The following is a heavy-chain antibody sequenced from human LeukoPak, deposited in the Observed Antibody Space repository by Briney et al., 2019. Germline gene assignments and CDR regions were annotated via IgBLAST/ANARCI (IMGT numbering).Heavy chain of an antibody. CDR1: GYTFTSYY. V-gene: IGHV1-46*01. CDR2: INPSGGST. Sequence: GASVKVSCKASGYTFTSYYMHWVRQAPGQGLEWMGIINPSGGSTSYAQKCQGRGTMTRDTSTRTVYTELSSLRSEDTAVYYCARDKDYYDSSGYYYIDYWGQGTLVTVSS. D-gene: IGHD3-22*01. J-gene: IGHJ4*02. CDR3: ARDKDYYDSSGYYYIDY.